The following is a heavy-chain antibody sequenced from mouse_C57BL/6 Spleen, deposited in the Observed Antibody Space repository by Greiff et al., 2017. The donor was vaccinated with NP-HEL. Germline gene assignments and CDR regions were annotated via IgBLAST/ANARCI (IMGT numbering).Heavy chain of an antibody. CDR2: IDPSDSYT. D-gene: IGHD2-2*01. CDR3: ARGDYGYGYYFDY. CDR1: GYTFTSYW. V-gene: IGHV1-50*01. Sequence: QVQLKQPGAELVKPGASVKLSCKASGYTFTSYWMQWVKQRPGQGLEWIGEIDPSDSYTNSNQKFKGKATLTVDTSSSTAYMQLSSLTSEDSAVYYCARGDYGYGYYFDYWGQGTTLTVSS. J-gene: IGHJ2*01.